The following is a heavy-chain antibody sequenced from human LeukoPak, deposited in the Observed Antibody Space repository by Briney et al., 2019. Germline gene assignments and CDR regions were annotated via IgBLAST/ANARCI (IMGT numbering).Heavy chain of an antibody. D-gene: IGHD2-15*01. CDR3: AKAGYCSGGSCLNWFDA. Sequence: GGSLRLSCAASGFTFSNYGMHWVRQAPGKGLEWVAIISKDGSNKDYADSVKGRFTISRDNSKNTLYLQMNSLRDEDTAVFYCAKAGYCSGGSCLNWFDAWGQGTLVSVSS. CDR2: ISKDGSNK. V-gene: IGHV3-30*18. CDR1: GFTFSNYG. J-gene: IGHJ5*02.